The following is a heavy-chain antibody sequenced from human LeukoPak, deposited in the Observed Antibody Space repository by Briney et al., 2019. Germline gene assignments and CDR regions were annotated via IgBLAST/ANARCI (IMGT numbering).Heavy chain of an antibody. CDR3: ARHAFPGPFDY. Sequence: SETLSLTCAVYGESFSGHYWIWLRQPPGKGLEGTGEINHSGSTNYNPSLKSRVTISVDTSKVQFSLKLSSVTAADTAVYYCARHAFPGPFDYWGQGTLVTVSS. CDR1: GESFSGHY. V-gene: IGHV4-34*01. J-gene: IGHJ4*02. CDR2: INHSGST. D-gene: IGHD3-3*02.